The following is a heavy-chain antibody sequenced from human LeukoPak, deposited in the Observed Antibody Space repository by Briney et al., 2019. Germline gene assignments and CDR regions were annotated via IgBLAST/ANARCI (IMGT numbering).Heavy chain of an antibody. D-gene: IGHD1-26*01. V-gene: IGHV1-8*01. CDR2: MNPNSGKT. J-gene: IGHJ4*02. Sequence: ASVKVSCKTSGYTFTSYDINWVRQATGQGLEWMGWMNPNSGKTGYEQKFQGRVTMTRNTSISTAYMELSSLRSEDTAVYYCARDWARYSGSYSYDEYYFDYWGQGTLVTVSS. CDR1: GYTFTSYD. CDR3: ARDWARYSGSYSYDEYYFDY.